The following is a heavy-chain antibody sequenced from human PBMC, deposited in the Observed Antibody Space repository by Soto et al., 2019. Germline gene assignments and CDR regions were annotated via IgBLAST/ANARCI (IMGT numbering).Heavy chain of an antibody. V-gene: IGHV1-69*01. Sequence: QVQLVQSGAEVKKPGSSVKVSCKASGGTFSSYAISWVRQAPGQGLEWMGGISPIFGTANYAQKFQGRVTITADESTSTAYIELSSLRAEDTAVYDCARDRRREGLIAAAGTGFDPWGQGTLVTVSS. CDR1: GGTFSSYA. D-gene: IGHD6-13*01. J-gene: IGHJ5*02. CDR3: ARDRRREGLIAAAGTGFDP. CDR2: ISPIFGTA.